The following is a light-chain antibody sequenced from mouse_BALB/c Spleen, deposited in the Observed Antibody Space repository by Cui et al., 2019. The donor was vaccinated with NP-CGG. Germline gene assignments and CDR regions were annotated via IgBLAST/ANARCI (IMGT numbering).Light chain of an antibody. CDR3: ALWYSNHWV. V-gene: IGLV1*01. CDR1: TGAVTTSNY. J-gene: IGLJ1*01. Sequence: VVPEEAALTTSPGETVTLTCRSSTGAVTTSNYANWVQEKPDHLFTGLIGGTNNRAPGVPARFSGSLIGDKAALTITGAQTEDEAIYFCALWYSNHWVFGGGTKLTVL. CDR2: GTN.